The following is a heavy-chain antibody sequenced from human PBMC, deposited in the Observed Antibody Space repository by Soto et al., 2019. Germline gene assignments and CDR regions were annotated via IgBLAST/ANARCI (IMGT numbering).Heavy chain of an antibody. CDR1: GYTFTSYG. Sequence: GASVKVSCKTSGYTFTSYGISWVRQAPGQGLEWMGRIIPILGIANYAQKFQGRVTITADKSTSTAYMELSSLRSEDTAVYYCARDRDIEMATTTLDYWGQGTLVTVSS. CDR2: IIPILGIA. V-gene: IGHV1-69*04. D-gene: IGHD5-12*01. J-gene: IGHJ4*02. CDR3: ARDRDIEMATTTLDY.